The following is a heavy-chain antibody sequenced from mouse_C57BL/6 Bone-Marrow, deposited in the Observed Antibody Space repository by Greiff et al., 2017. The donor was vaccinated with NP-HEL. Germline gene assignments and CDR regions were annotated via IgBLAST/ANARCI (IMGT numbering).Heavy chain of an antibody. V-gene: IGHV1-15*01. CDR1: GYTFTDYE. CDR2: IDPETGGT. CDR3: TRGPIYYYGGAWFAY. D-gene: IGHD1-1*01. Sequence: VQLQQSGAELVRPGASVTLSCKASGYTFTDYEMHWVKQTPVHGLEWMGAIDPETGGTAYNQKFKGKAILTADKSSSTAYMELRSLTSEDSAVYYCTRGPIYYYGGAWFAYWGQGTLVTVSA. J-gene: IGHJ3*01.